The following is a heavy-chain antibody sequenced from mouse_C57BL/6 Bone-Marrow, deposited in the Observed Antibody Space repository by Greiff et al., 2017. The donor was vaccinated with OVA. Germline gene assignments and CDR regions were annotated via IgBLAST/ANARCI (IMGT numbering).Heavy chain of an antibody. CDR1: GFTFSDYY. Sequence: EVKLVESGGGLVQPGGSLKLSCAASGFTFSDYYMYWVRQTPEKRLEWVAYISNGGGSTYYPDTVKGRFTISRDNAKNTLYLQMSRLKSEDTAMYYCARRYGSTYYFDYWGQGTTLTVSS. V-gene: IGHV5-12*01. D-gene: IGHD1-1*01. J-gene: IGHJ2*01. CDR2: ISNGGGST. CDR3: ARRYGSTYYFDY.